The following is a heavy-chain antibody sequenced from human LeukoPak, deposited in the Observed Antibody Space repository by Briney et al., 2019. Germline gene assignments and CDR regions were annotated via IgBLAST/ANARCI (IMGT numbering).Heavy chain of an antibody. V-gene: IGHV3-30*03. CDR1: GFTFSSYG. J-gene: IGHJ4*02. Sequence: GRSLRLSCAASGFTFSSYGMHWVRQAPGKGLEWVAVISYDGSNKYYADSVKGRFTISRDNSKNTLYLQMNSLRAEDTAVYYCATWVSPDYWGQGTLVTVSS. D-gene: IGHD3-16*01. CDR2: ISYDGSNK. CDR3: ATWVSPDY.